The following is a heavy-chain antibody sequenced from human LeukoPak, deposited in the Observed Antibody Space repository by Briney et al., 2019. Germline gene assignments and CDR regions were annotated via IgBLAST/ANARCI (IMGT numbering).Heavy chain of an antibody. V-gene: IGHV3-7*01. D-gene: IGHD6-19*01. CDR1: GFTFSSYW. CDR3: ARDPISSTPHSSGWQWGVYYYYGTDV. J-gene: IGHJ6*02. Sequence: TGGSLRLSCAASGFTFSSYWMSWVRQAPGKGLEWVANIKQDGSEKYYVDSVKGRFTISRDNAKNSLYLQMNSLRAEDTAVYYCARDPISSTPHSSGWQWGVYYYYGTDVWGQGTTVTVSS. CDR2: IKQDGSEK.